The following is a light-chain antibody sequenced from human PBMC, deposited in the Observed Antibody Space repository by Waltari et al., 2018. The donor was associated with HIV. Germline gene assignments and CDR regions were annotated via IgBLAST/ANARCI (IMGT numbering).Light chain of an antibody. V-gene: IGKV2-28*01. Sequence: DFVMTQSPLSLPVTPGEPASISCRPSQSLLHRNGYNYLDWYLQKPGQSPQLLIYLGSNRASGVPDRFSGSGSGTDFTLKISRVEAEDVGVYYCMQALQSPFTFGQGTKLEIK. CDR2: LGS. CDR3: MQALQSPFT. CDR1: QSLLHRNGYNY. J-gene: IGKJ2*01.